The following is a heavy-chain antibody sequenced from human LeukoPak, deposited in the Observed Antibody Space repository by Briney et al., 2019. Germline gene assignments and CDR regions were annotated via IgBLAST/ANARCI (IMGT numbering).Heavy chain of an antibody. J-gene: IGHJ4*01. CDR2: INQSGST. CDR3: ARARDLSSGADY. D-gene: IGHD6-19*01. Sequence: MPSETLSLACAVFGGSFSNFYWSWIRQPPGKGLNWIGEINQSGSTNYNPSLKSRVIISVDTSKNQFSLKLRSVTAADTAVYYCARARDLSSGADYRGHGTLVTVSS. CDR1: GGSFSNFY. V-gene: IGHV4-34*01.